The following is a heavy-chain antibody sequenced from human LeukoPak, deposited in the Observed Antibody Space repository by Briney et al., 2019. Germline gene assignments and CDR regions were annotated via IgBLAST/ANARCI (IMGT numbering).Heavy chain of an antibody. CDR3: ARKGSGVLLWFGELLLGAFDI. CDR2: IKQDGSEK. Sequence: GGSLRLSCAASGFTFSSYWMSWVRQAPGNGLEWVTNIKQDGSEKYYVDSVKGRFTISRDNAKNSLYLQMNSLRAEDTAVYYCARKGSGVLLWFGELLLGAFDIWGQGTMVTVSS. V-gene: IGHV3-7*01. D-gene: IGHD3-10*01. J-gene: IGHJ3*02. CDR1: GFTFSSYW.